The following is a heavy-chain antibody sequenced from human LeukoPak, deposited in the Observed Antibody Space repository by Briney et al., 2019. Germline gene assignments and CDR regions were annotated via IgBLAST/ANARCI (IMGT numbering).Heavy chain of an antibody. CDR2: IRSKANSYAT. CDR3: TRHLGDGYNSPFDY. Sequence: GGSLRLSCAATGFTFSGSAMHWFRQASGKGLEWVGRIRSKANSYATAYAASVKGRLTIYRDDSKNTAYLQMNSLKTEETAVYYCTRHLGDGYNSPFDYWGQGTLVTVSS. D-gene: IGHD5-24*01. J-gene: IGHJ4*02. CDR1: GFTFSGSA. V-gene: IGHV3-73*01.